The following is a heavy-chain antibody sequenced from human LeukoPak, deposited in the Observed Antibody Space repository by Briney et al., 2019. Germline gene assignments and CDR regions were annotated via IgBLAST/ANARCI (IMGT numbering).Heavy chain of an antibody. CDR1: GYSISSGYY. J-gene: IGHJ5*02. CDR2: IYHGGRT. D-gene: IGHD3-10*01. Sequence: SETLSLTCIVSGYSISSGYYWGWIRQPPGKGLEWIGSIYHGGRTYYNPSLKSRVTISVDTSENQFSLKLRSVTATDTAVYYCARAGIKDWFDPWGQGTLVTVSS. V-gene: IGHV4-38-2*02. CDR3: ARAGIKDWFDP.